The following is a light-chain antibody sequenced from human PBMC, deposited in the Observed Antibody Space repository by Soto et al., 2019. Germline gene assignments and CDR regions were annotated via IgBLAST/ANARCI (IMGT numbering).Light chain of an antibody. V-gene: IGKV3-20*01. CDR1: QSVSSSH. J-gene: IGKJ1*01. CDR3: QQYGSSPPTT. CDR2: GAF. Sequence: EIVLTQSPGTLSLSPGERATLSCRASQSVSSSHLAWYQQKPGQAPRLLIYGAFSRATGIPDRFSGSGSGTDFTLTISRLEPEDFAVNYCQQYGSSPPTTFGQETKVDIK.